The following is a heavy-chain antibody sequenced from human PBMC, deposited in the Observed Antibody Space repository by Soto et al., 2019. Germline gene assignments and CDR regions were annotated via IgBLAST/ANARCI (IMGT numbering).Heavy chain of an antibody. CDR1: GGSISSSSYY. D-gene: IGHD1-20*01. Sequence: SDTLSLTCTVSGGSISSSSYYWGWIRQPPGKGLEWIGSIYYSGSTYYNPSLKSRVTISIDRSKNQFSLKLSSVTAADTAVYYCAREDKWNVNYYGMDVWGQGTTVTVSS. J-gene: IGHJ6*02. CDR3: AREDKWNVNYYGMDV. V-gene: IGHV4-39*07. CDR2: IYYSGST.